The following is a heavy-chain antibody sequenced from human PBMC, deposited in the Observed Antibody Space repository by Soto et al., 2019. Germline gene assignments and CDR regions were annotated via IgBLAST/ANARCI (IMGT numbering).Heavy chain of an antibody. J-gene: IGHJ4*02. CDR3: AILAAGFDY. Sequence: VASVKVSCKTSGYTFTNYTITWVRQAPGQGLEWMGWISAYNDNTNYAQKLQGRVTMTKDTSTSTVYMDLRSLRSDDTAVYYCAILAAGFDYWGQGTLVTVSS. D-gene: IGHD6-13*01. V-gene: IGHV1-18*01. CDR2: ISAYNDNT. CDR1: GYTFTNYT.